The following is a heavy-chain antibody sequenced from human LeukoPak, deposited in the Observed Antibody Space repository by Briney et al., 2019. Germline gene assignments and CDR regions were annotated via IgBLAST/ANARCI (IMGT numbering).Heavy chain of an antibody. V-gene: IGHV3-23*01. J-gene: IGHJ4*02. CDR3: AKITEYYYGSGSNFDY. Sequence: GGSLRLSCAASGFTFSSYAMSWVRQAPGKGLEWVSAISGSGGSTYYADSVKGRFTISRDNSKNTLYLQMNSLRAEDTAVYYCAKITEYYYGSGSNFDYWGQGTLVTVSS. D-gene: IGHD3-10*01. CDR1: GFTFSSYA. CDR2: ISGSGGST.